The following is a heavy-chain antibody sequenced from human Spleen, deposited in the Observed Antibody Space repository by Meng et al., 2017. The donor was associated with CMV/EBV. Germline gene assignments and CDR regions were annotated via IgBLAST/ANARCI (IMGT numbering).Heavy chain of an antibody. CDR2: INPNTGGT. V-gene: IGHV1-2*02. D-gene: IGHD3-3*01. CDR1: GYTFIDYY. J-gene: IGHJ4*02. Sequence: ASVKVSCKASGYTFIDYYMHWVRQAPGQGLEWMGWINPNTGGTNYAQNFQGRVTMTRDTSISTAYMELSRLTSDDTAVYYCARGSTIFGVVPSDYWGQGTLVTVSS. CDR3: ARGSTIFGVVPSDY.